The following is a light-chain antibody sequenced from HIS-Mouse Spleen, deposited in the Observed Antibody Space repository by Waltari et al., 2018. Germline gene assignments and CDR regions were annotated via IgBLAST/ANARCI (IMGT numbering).Light chain of an antibody. V-gene: IGLV3-19*01. CDR1: SLRSYY. CDR2: GKN. Sequence: SSELTQDPAVSVALGQTVRITCQGDSLRSYYASWYQQKPGQAPVLVIYGKNNRASGIPDRFSGSSSGNTASLTITVAQAEDEADYYCNSRDSSGNHVVFGGGTKLTVL. CDR3: NSRDSSGNHVV. J-gene: IGLJ2*01.